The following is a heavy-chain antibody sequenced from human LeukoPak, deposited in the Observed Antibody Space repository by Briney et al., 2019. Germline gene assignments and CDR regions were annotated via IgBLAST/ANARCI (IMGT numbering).Heavy chain of an antibody. J-gene: IGHJ4*02. V-gene: IGHV3-21*01. CDR2: ISSSSSYR. D-gene: IGHD3-16*01. Sequence: PGGSLRLSCAASGFTFSSYVMNWVRQAPRKGLEWVSSISSSSSYRYYADSVKGRFTISRDNAKNSLYLQMNSLRAEDTAVYYCARYEGGPGFDYWGPGTLVAVSS. CDR1: GFTFSSYV. CDR3: ARYEGGPGFDY.